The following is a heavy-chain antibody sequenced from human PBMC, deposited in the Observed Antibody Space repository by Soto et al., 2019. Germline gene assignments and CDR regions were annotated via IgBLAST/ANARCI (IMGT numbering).Heavy chain of an antibody. Sequence: QVQLVQSGAEVKKPGSSVKVSCKASGGTFSSYAISWVRQAPGQGLEWMGGIIPIFGTANYAQKFQGRVTITADESTSTAYMELSSLRSEDTALYYCARDRRRWLPSVDYYYYGMDVWGQGTTVTVSS. CDR3: ARDRRRWLPSVDYYYYGMDV. CDR1: GGTFSSYA. V-gene: IGHV1-69*01. D-gene: IGHD5-12*01. CDR2: IIPIFGTA. J-gene: IGHJ6*02.